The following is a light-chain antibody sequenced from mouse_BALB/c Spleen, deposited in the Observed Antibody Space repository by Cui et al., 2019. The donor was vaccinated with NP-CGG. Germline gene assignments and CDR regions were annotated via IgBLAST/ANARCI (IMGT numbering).Light chain of an antibody. CDR3: ALWYSNHWV. Sequence: QAVVTQESALTTSPGETVTLTCRSNTGAVTTSNFANWVQEKTDHLFTGLIGGTNNRAPGVPARFSGSLSGDKAALTITGAQTEDEAIYFCALWYSNHWVFGGGTKLTVL. CDR1: TGAVTTSNF. CDR2: GTN. V-gene: IGLV1*01. J-gene: IGLJ1*01.